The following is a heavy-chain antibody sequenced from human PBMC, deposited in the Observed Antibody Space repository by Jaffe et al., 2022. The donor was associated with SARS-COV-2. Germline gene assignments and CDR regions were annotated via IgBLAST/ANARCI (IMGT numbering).Heavy chain of an antibody. CDR1: GFTFSAYD. J-gene: IGHJ2*01. CDR2: IGTIGDT. CDR3: AREMHDSTSPHWYFDL. Sequence: EVQLVESGGGLVQPGGSLRLSCAASGFTFSAYDMHWVRQVTGIGLEWVSAIGTIGDTYYPDSVKGRFTISRENAKNSLFLQMNSLRAGDTAVYYCAREMHDSTSPHWYFDLWGRGTLVTVSS. D-gene: IGHD3-3*01. V-gene: IGHV3-13*01.